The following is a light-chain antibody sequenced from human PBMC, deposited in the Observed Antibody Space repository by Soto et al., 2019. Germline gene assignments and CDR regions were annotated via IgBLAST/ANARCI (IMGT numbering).Light chain of an antibody. CDR1: QSVSNNY. Sequence: EIVLTQSPGTLSLSPGERATLSCSASQSVSNNYLAWYQQKPAQAPRLLIYCASSRATSIPDRFSGSGSGTDFTLTISRLGPEDFAVYYCQQYGTSPPGTFGQGTKVDIK. CDR2: CAS. V-gene: IGKV3-20*01. CDR3: QQYGTSPPGT. J-gene: IGKJ1*01.